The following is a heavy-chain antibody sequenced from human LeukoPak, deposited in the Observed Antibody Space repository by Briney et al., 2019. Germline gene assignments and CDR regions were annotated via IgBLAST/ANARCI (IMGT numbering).Heavy chain of an antibody. D-gene: IGHD3-22*01. CDR3: ARGGVVVITSNFDY. Sequence: GGSLRLSCAASGFTFSSYEMNWVRQAPGKGLEWVSYISSSGSTIYYADSVKGRFTISRDNAENSLYLQMNSLRAEDTAVYYCARGGVVVITSNFDYWGQGTLVTVSS. J-gene: IGHJ4*02. CDR2: ISSSGSTI. V-gene: IGHV3-48*03. CDR1: GFTFSSYE.